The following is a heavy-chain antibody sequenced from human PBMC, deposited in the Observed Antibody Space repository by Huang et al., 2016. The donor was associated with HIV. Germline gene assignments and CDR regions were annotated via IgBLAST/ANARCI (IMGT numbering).Heavy chain of an antibody. CDR2: ICYSGTT. CDR1: GDSFNSNTFY. J-gene: IGHJ1*01. CDR3: ARTGVAVSDDPEYFQH. Sequence: LQESGPGLVGPSETLSLTCAVSGDSFNSNTFYWGWIRRPPGKALEWIGSICYSGTTYYNPALKRRARIAVDASKNRIFLHLRSVTAADTGVYYCARTGVAVSDDPEYFQHWGQGALVTIS. D-gene: IGHD3-3*01. V-gene: IGHV4-39*02.